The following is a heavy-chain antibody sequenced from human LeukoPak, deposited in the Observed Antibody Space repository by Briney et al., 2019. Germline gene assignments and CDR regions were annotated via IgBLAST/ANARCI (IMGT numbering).Heavy chain of an antibody. Sequence: SVKVSCKASGYTFTSYGISWVRQAPGQGLEWMGWISAYNGNTNYAQKLQGRVTMTTDTSTSTAYMELRSLRSDDTAVYYCARGLGYCSSTSCPRWFDPWGQGTLVTVSS. CDR3: ARGLGYCSSTSCPRWFDP. J-gene: IGHJ5*02. D-gene: IGHD2-2*01. CDR1: GYTFTSYG. V-gene: IGHV1-18*01. CDR2: ISAYNGNT.